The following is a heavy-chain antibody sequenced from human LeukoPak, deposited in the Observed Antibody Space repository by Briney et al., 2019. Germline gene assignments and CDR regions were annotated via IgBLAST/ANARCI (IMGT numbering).Heavy chain of an antibody. CDR3: AREFHSRGPPLTYFDS. J-gene: IGHJ4*02. CDR1: GFTFIDYL. Sequence: GGSLRLSCAASGFTFIDYLMHWVRQSPGGRPEWVSRASLDGLILDYAGSVKGRFTMSSDNPRNTIHLQMQSLTAEDTAMYYCAREFHSRGPPLTYFDSWGQGALVTVSS. V-gene: IGHV3-74*01. CDR2: ASLDGLIL. D-gene: IGHD3-16*01.